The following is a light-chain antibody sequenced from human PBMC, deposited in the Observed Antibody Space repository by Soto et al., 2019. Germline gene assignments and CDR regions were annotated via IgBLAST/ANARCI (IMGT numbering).Light chain of an antibody. CDR3: QQTNSFPIT. CDR1: QSIRSW. V-gene: IGKV1-12*01. J-gene: IGKJ5*01. Sequence: IQMTQSPSSLSASVGDRVTMTCRASQSIRSWLAWYQQKPGKAPKLLIYTASNLQSGVPSRFSGSGSGTDFTLTISSRQHEDFATYYCQQTNSFPITFGQGTRLEIK. CDR2: TAS.